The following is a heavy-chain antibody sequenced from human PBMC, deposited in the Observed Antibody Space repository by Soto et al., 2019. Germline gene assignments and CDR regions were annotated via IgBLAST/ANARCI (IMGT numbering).Heavy chain of an antibody. CDR1: GDSISGGASF. CDR3: AKLSCTSSTCYFPGWFDP. D-gene: IGHD2-2*01. J-gene: IGHJ5*02. CDR2: VYYSGSS. Sequence: SETLSLTCTVSGDSISGGASFWGWIRQPPGKGLEWIANVYYSGSSYYNPSLKSRLTISVDTTKNQFSLQLKSMTAADTAVYYCAKLSCTSSTCYFPGWFDPWGQGTLVTVSS. V-gene: IGHV4-31*03.